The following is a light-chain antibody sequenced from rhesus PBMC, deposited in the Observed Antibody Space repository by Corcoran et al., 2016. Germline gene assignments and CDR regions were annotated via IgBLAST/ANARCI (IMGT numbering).Light chain of an antibody. Sequence: DIQMSQSPSSLSASVGDKVTITCRASQGISNALAWYQQKPGKAPKLLIYAAFSLESGVPSRFSGSRSGTDFTLTISSLQPDDFATYYCQQGYSTPFTFGPGTKLDIK. CDR3: QQGYSTPFT. CDR1: QGISNA. J-gene: IGKJ3*01. CDR2: AAF. V-gene: IGKV1-33*02.